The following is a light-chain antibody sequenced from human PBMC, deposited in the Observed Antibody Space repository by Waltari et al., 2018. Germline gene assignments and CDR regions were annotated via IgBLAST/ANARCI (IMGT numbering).Light chain of an antibody. Sequence: EVVMTQSPATLSVSPGERVTLSCRASQNINNNLAWYHQIPGQAPRLLIYGASTRATGIPARFSGSGSGTEFTLTISNLQSEDFAVYYCQHYHSWPLTFGGGTKVEIK. J-gene: IGKJ4*01. CDR3: QHYHSWPLT. CDR2: GAS. CDR1: QNINNN. V-gene: IGKV3-15*01.